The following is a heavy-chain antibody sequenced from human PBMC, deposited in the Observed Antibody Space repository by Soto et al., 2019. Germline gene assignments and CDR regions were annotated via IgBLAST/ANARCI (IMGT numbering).Heavy chain of an antibody. CDR1: GGTFSSYT. J-gene: IGHJ6*02. CDR2: IIPILGIA. Sequence: QVQLVQSGAEVKKPGSSVKVSCKASGGTFSSYTISWVRQAPGQGLEWMGRIIPILGIANYAQKFQGRVTITADKSTSTAYMELSSLRSEDTAVYYCARERKFGSGSYYHYYYGMDVWGQGTTVTVSS. V-gene: IGHV1-69*08. D-gene: IGHD1-26*01. CDR3: ARERKFGSGSYYHYYYGMDV.